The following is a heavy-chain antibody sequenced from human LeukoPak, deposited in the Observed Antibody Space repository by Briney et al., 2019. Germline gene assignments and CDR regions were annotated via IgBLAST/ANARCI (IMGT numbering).Heavy chain of an antibody. CDR1: GLTFNKYW. CDR3: ASDPTTVVND. Sequence: GGSLRLSCEASGLTFNKYWMTWVRQAPGKGLEWVANIKQDGSEKNYVDSVKGRFTISRDNAKNSLYLQMNSLRAEDTAVYYCASDPTTVVNDWGQGTLVTVSS. V-gene: IGHV3-7*01. D-gene: IGHD4-23*01. CDR2: IKQDGSEK. J-gene: IGHJ4*02.